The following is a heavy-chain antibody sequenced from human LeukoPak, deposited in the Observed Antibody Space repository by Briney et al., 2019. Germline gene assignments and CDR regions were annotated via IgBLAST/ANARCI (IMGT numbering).Heavy chain of an antibody. CDR3: AADPNGDYIGAWGY. J-gene: IGHJ1*01. V-gene: IGHV3-23*01. Sequence: GGSLRLSCAGSGVISRRYGMAWVRQAPGKGLEWVSAITGNGGGTQYADSVKGRFTLSRDNSRDPLFLDMTAVRAEDTAVYSCAADPNGDYIGAWGYWGQGTLVTVSS. D-gene: IGHD2-8*01. CDR2: ITGNGGGT. CDR1: GVISRRYG.